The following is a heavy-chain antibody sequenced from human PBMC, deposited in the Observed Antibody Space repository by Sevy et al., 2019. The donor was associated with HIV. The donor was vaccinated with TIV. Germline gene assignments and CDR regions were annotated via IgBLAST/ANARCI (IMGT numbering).Heavy chain of an antibody. V-gene: IGHV4-31*03. J-gene: IGHJ6*02. D-gene: IGHD6-19*01. Sequence: SETLSLTCSVSGGSISSHSYYWTWIRQHPGKGLEWIGYIHYSGRTYYNPSLKSRVTISLDTSKNQFSLRLRSVTAADTAVYYCARDHGYSNGWIPYYYYYGMDVWGPGTTVTVSS. CDR2: IHYSGRT. CDR1: GGSISSHSYY. CDR3: ARDHGYSNGWIPYYYYYGMDV.